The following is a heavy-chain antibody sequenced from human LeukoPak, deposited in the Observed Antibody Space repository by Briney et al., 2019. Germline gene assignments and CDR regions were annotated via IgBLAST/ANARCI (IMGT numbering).Heavy chain of an antibody. V-gene: IGHV5-51*01. J-gene: IGHJ3*02. CDR3: ARHRDSGSYYGGAFDI. Sequence: GESLKTSCKGSGYSFTSYWIGWVRQMPGKGLEWTGIIYPGDSDTRYSPSFQGQVTISADKSISTAYLQWSSLKASDTAMYYCARHRDSGSYYGGAFDIWGQGTMVTVSS. CDR2: IYPGDSDT. D-gene: IGHD1-26*01. CDR1: GYSFTSYW.